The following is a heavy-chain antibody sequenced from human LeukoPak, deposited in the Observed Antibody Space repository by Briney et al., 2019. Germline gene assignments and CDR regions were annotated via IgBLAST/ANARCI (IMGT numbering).Heavy chain of an antibody. D-gene: IGHD5-18*01. Sequence: GGSLRLSCAASGFTFSSYSMNWVRQAPGKGLEWVSSISSSSSYIYYADSVKGRFTISRDNAKNSLYLQMNSLRAEDTAVYYCARDIVFAAMATPFDYWGQGTLVTVSS. J-gene: IGHJ4*02. V-gene: IGHV3-21*01. CDR2: ISSSSSYI. CDR1: GFTFSSYS. CDR3: ARDIVFAAMATPFDY.